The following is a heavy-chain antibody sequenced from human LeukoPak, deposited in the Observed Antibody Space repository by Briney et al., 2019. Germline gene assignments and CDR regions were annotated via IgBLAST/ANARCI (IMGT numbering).Heavy chain of an antibody. CDR1: GGSFSGYY. D-gene: IGHD2-2*01. J-gene: IGHJ6*03. CDR3: ASGYCSSTSCRRPLYYCYYMDV. V-gene: IGHV4-34*01. Sequence: SETLSLTCAVYGGSFSGYYWSWIRQPPGKGLEWIGEINHSGSTNYNPSLKSRVTISVDTSKNQFSLKLSSVTAADTAVYYCASGYCSSTSCRRPLYYCYYMDVWGKGTTVTVSS. CDR2: INHSGST.